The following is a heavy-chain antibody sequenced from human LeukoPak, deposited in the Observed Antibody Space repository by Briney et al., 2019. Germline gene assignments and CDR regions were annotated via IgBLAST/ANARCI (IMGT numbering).Heavy chain of an antibody. V-gene: IGHV4-31*03. CDR3: ARVSGSYYVVDY. D-gene: IGHD1-26*01. Sequence: PSETLSLTCTVSGGSISSGGYYWSWIRQHPGKGLEWIGYIYYSGSAYYNASLKSRLTISVDTSKNQFSLKQSSVTAADTAVYYCARVSGSYYVVDYWGQGTLVTVSS. CDR2: IYYSGSA. CDR1: GGSISSGGYY. J-gene: IGHJ4*02.